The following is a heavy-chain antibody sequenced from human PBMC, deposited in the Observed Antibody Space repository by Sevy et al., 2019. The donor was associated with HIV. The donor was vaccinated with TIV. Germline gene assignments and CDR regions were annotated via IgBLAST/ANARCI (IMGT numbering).Heavy chain of an antibody. D-gene: IGHD4-17*01. V-gene: IGHV3-33*01. CDR2: IWYDGSNK. J-gene: IGHJ4*02. CDR1: GFNFSIYG. CDR3: ARGRDYGNFDY. Sequence: GGSLRLSCAASGFNFSIYGMHWVRQAPGKGLEWVALIWYDGSNKYYADSVKGRSTISRDNSKNTLFLQMNSLRAEDTAVYYCARGRDYGNFDYWGQGTLVTVSS.